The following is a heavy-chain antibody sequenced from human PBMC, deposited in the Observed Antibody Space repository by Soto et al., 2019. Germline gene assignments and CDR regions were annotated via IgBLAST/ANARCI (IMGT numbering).Heavy chain of an antibody. Sequence: QVQLQESGPGLVKPSETLSLTCTVSGASVSSGNYYWSWIRQPPGKGLEWIGYIYYSGSTRYNPSLKSRVTISVDTSRNQFSLKLSCVTAADAAVYYCAREGKAMATINYYFGMDVWGQGTTVTVSS. CDR2: IYYSGST. CDR1: GASVSSGNYY. CDR3: AREGKAMATINYYFGMDV. V-gene: IGHV4-61*01. D-gene: IGHD5-12*01. J-gene: IGHJ6*02.